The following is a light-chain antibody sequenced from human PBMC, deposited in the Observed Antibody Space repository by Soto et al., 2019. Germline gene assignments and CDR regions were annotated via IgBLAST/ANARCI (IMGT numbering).Light chain of an antibody. CDR3: QQYNNWPLT. J-gene: IGKJ4*01. V-gene: IGKV3-15*01. Sequence: EIVMTQSPATLSVSPGERATLSCRASQRVNSNLAWYQQTPGQAPRLLIYGASARATGIPARFSGSGSGTEFTLTISSLQSEDFAVYYCQQYNNWPLTFGGGTKVEIK. CDR2: GAS. CDR1: QRVNSN.